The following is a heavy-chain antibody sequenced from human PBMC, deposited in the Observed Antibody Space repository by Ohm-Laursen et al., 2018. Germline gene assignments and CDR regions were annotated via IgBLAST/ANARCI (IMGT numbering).Heavy chain of an antibody. CDR1: GFTFDDYA. J-gene: IGHJ4*02. Sequence: SLRLSCAASGFTFDDYAMHWVRQPPGKGLEWVSSINWKSGTIAYADSVKGRFTISRDNAKNSLSLQMNSLRAEDTALYYCAREVASVEDYWGQGTLVTVSS. V-gene: IGHV3-9*01. CDR3: AREVASVEDY. CDR2: INWKSGTI.